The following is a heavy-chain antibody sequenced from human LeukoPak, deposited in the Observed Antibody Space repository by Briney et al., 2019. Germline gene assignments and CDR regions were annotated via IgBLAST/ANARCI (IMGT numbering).Heavy chain of an antibody. V-gene: IGHV3-11*01. Sequence: SLSLTCTVSGGSISSYYWSWIRQPAGKGLEWVSYITSSGSTIYYADSVKGRFTISRDNAKNSLYLQMNSLRAEDTAVYYCASPRDDAFDIWGQGTMVTVPS. CDR3: ASPRDDAFDI. J-gene: IGHJ3*02. CDR1: GGSISSYY. CDR2: ITSSGSTI.